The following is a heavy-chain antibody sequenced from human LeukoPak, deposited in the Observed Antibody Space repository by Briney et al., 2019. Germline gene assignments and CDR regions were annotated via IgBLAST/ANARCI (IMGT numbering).Heavy chain of an antibody. CDR2: IYTSGST. D-gene: IGHD2-2*01. CDR3: ARDQCSSTSCYAFDI. Sequence: PSETLSLTCTVSGGSISSYYWSWIRQPAGKGLEWIGRIYTSGSTNYNPSLKSRVTMSVDTSKNQFSLKLSSVTAADTAVYYCARDQCSSTSCYAFDIWGQGTMVTVSS. V-gene: IGHV4-4*07. CDR1: GGSISSYY. J-gene: IGHJ3*02.